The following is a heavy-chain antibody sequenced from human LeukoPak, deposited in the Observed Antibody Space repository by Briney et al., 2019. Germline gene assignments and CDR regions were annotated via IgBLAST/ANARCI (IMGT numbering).Heavy chain of an antibody. V-gene: IGHV1-69*02. Sequence: GASVKVSCKASGGTFSSYTISWVRQAPGQGLEWMGRIIPILGIANYAQKFQGRVTITADESTSTACMELSSLRSEDTAVYYCARSTRDYYDSSGYYYPGWFDPWGQGTLVTVSS. CDR2: IIPILGIA. D-gene: IGHD3-22*01. CDR3: ARSTRDYYDSSGYYYPGWFDP. CDR1: GGTFSSYT. J-gene: IGHJ5*02.